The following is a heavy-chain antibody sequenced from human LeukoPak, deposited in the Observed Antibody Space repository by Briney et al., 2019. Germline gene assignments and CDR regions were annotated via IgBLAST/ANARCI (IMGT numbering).Heavy chain of an antibody. Sequence: SETLSLTCAVYGGSFSGYYWSWIRQPPGKGLEWIGEINHSGSTNYNPSFKSRVTISVDTSKNQFSLKLSSVTAADTAVYYCARGYDYGSASTYNWFDPWGQGTLVTVSS. J-gene: IGHJ5*02. CDR3: ARGYDYGSASTYNWFDP. D-gene: IGHD3-10*01. CDR1: GGSFSGYY. CDR2: INHSGST. V-gene: IGHV4-34*01.